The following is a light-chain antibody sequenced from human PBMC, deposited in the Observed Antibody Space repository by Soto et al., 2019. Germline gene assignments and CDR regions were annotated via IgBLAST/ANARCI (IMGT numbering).Light chain of an antibody. J-gene: IGLJ1*01. CDR3: CSYAGSSTYV. Sequence: QSALTQPASVSGSPGQSITISCTGTSSDVVNDLLVSWYQQQPGKAPKLMIYEGTKRPAGVSDRFSGSKSGNTASLTISGLQAEDEADYYCCSYAGSSTYVFGTGTKLTVL. V-gene: IGLV2-23*01. CDR2: EGT. CDR1: SSDVVNDLL.